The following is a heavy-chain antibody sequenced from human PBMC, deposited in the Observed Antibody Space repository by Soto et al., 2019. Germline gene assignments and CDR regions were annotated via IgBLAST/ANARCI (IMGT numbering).Heavy chain of an antibody. CDR1: GFTFSSFG. V-gene: IGHV3-30*18. Sequence: QVQLVESGGGVVQPGRSLRLSCAASGFTFSSFGMHWVRQAPGKGLEWVAVMSSDGSNEFYADSVKGRFTISRENSKSTLYLQMNSVRAEDTAVYYCAKNIGGRSSGYFDLWGRGTLVTVSS. D-gene: IGHD3-16*01. J-gene: IGHJ2*01. CDR3: AKNIGGRSSGYFDL. CDR2: MSSDGSNE.